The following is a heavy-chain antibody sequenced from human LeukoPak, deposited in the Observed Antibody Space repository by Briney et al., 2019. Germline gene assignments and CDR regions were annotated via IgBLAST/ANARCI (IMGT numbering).Heavy chain of an antibody. CDR3: ARGQTFYGSGCYR. Sequence: PADTVSLMRTLSCLSISSSRYWWGWLRQPPGKGLEGIGSIYYSGSTYYNPSLKRRATISVDTPKNQFSLTLSSVTAADTDVYYCARGQTFYGSGCYRWGQGTLVTVSS. J-gene: IGHJ5*02. D-gene: IGHD3-10*01. CDR2: IYYSGST. V-gene: IGHV4-39*07. CDR1: CLSISSSRYW.